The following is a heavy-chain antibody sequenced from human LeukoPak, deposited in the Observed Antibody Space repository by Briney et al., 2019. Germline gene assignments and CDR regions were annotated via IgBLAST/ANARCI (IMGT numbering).Heavy chain of an antibody. J-gene: IGHJ4*02. V-gene: IGHV3-21*01. Sequence: GGSLRLSCAASGFTFSNSAMNWVRQVPGKGLEWVSSIDYDSSHIYYAASVRGRFTISRDSARNSVYLQMNSLRVEDTAVYYCARDPLRYLRVGHYDYWGQGTLVAVSS. CDR2: IDYDSSHI. D-gene: IGHD3-9*01. CDR1: GFTFSNSA. CDR3: ARDPLRYLRVGHYDY.